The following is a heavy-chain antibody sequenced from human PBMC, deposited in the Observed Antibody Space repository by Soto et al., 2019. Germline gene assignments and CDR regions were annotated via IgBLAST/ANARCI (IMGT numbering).Heavy chain of an antibody. D-gene: IGHD1-26*01. CDR3: AKRAWGYFYFDY. V-gene: IGHV3-23*01. CDR2: ISGSGVST. J-gene: IGHJ4*02. CDR1: GFTFSSYA. Sequence: EVQLLESGGGLVQPGGSLRLSCAASGFTFSSYAMSWVRQAPGKGLEWVSVISGSGVSTYYADSVKGRFTISRDNAKNTLYLQMSSLRAEDTAVYYCAKRAWGYFYFDYWGQGTLVTVSS.